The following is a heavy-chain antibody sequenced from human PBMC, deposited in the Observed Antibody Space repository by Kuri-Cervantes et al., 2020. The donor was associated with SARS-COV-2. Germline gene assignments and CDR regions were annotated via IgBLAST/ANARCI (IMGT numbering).Heavy chain of an antibody. CDR3: AREGPPGDYDILTGYLGGYYYYYMDV. Sequence: SETLSLTCAVSGYSISSGYYWGWIRQPPGKGLKWIGSIYHSGSTYYNPSLKSRVTISVDTSKNQFSLKLSSVTAADTAVYYCAREGPPGDYDILTGYLGGYYYYYMDVWGKGTTVTVSS. CDR1: GYSISSGYY. D-gene: IGHD3-9*01. CDR2: IYHSGST. J-gene: IGHJ6*03. V-gene: IGHV4-38-2*02.